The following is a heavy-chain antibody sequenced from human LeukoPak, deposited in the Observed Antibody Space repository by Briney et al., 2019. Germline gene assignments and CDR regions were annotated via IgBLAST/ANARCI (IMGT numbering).Heavy chain of an antibody. CDR2: IYYSGST. CDR1: GGSFSGYY. Sequence: SETLSLTCAVYGGSFSGYYWSWIRQPPGKGLEWIGYIYYSGSTYYNPSLKGRVTISVDTSKNQFSLKLSSVTAADTAVYYCARALAAAGRRYFDYWGQGTLVTVSS. J-gene: IGHJ4*02. D-gene: IGHD6-13*01. CDR3: ARALAAAGRRYFDY. V-gene: IGHV4-34*09.